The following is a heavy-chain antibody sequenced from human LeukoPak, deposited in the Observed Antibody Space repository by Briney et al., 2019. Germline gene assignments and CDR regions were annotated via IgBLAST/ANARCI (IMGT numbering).Heavy chain of an antibody. Sequence: SETLSLTCTVSGGSISSSNWWGWVRQPPGKGLECIGEIHHSGTTNYNPSLKSRVTISVDKSKNQFSLKLSSVTAADTAVYYCARGVNYDYVWGSYRSYNWFDPWGQGTLVTVSS. D-gene: IGHD3-16*02. V-gene: IGHV4-4*02. CDR3: ARGVNYDYVWGSYRSYNWFDP. J-gene: IGHJ5*02. CDR1: GGSISSSNW. CDR2: IHHSGTT.